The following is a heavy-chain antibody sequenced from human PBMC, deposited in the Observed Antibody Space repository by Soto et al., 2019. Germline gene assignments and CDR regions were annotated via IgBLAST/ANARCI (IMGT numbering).Heavy chain of an antibody. CDR1: GFTFDDYA. CDR3: AKDAESMVRGVIWYFDL. Sequence: ELQLVESGGGLVQPGRSLRLSCAASGFTFDDYAMHWVRQAPGKGLEWVSGISWNSGSIGYADSVKGRFTISRDNAKNSLYLQMNSLRAEDTALYYCAKDAESMVRGVIWYFDLWGRGTLVTVSS. V-gene: IGHV3-9*01. D-gene: IGHD3-10*01. CDR2: ISWNSGSI. J-gene: IGHJ2*01.